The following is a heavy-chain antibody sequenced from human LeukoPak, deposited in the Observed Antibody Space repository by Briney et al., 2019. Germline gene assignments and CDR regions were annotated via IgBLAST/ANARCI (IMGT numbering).Heavy chain of an antibody. CDR2: ISGDGVSP. Sequence: GGSLRLSCAASGFTFNNYALTWVRQTPGKGLECVSAISGDGVSPYYADSVRGRFTISRDNSRNTLYLQMNSLRVEDTAVFYCARDRGNSHYYNMDVWGQGTTVTVSS. J-gene: IGHJ6*02. CDR1: GFTFNNYA. D-gene: IGHD3-10*01. V-gene: IGHV3-23*01. CDR3: ARDRGNSHYYNMDV.